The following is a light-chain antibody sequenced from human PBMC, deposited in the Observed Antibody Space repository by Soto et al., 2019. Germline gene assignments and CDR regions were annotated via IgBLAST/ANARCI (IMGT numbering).Light chain of an antibody. J-gene: IGKJ2*01. V-gene: IGKV3D-20*01. CDR2: DAS. CDR1: QSVSTSY. CDR3: QQYGGSPPNT. Sequence: EIVLTQSPATLSLSPGERATLSCGASQSVSTSYLAWYQQKPGLAPRLLIYDASSRATSTPHRFSGSGSGTDFTLTITILEPEDFAVYYCQQYGGSPPNTFGQGTKLEIK.